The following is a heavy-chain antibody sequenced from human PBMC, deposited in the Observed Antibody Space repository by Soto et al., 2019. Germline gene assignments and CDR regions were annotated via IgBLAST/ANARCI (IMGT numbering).Heavy chain of an antibody. Sequence: SVRVSCKASGVTFSNYAISWVRQAPGQGLEWVGGIIPMFGTSNYAQNFQGRVSITADESTSTAYMELSSLRSEDTAVYYCARGVRTGFYGMDVWGQGTTVTVSS. CDR3: ARGVRTGFYGMDV. CDR1: GVTFSNYA. V-gene: IGHV1-69*13. D-gene: IGHD3-10*01. CDR2: IIPMFGTS. J-gene: IGHJ6*02.